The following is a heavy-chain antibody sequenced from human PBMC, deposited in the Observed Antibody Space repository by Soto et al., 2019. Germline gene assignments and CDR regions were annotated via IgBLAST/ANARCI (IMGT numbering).Heavy chain of an antibody. D-gene: IGHD3-16*01. J-gene: IGHJ6*02. Sequence: SVTLWLPCTVSGSCINISGYSWCCIRQTTRQGLEWIGSLFYGLSTYYNPSLKSRVTVSVDTSKNQFSMNLRAVTAADTAVYYCARGGPTYVEIGSTSPVRYYSVDVRCQATTVTVAS. CDR1: GSCINISGYS. V-gene: IGHV4-39*01. CDR3: ARGGPTYVEIGSTSPVRYYSVDV. CDR2: LFYGLST.